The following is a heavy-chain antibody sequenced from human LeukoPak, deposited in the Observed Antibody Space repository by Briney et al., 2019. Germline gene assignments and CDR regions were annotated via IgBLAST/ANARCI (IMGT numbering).Heavy chain of an antibody. J-gene: IGHJ6*04. CDR3: TRDHDFWSGPLDV. D-gene: IGHD3-3*01. Sequence: GGSLRLSRTGSGFTFGDYSMSWFRQAPGKGLEWVGFIRRKGHGGTTEYAASVKGRFTISRDDSKSTAYLQMNSLKTEDTAVYYCTRDHDFWSGPLDVWGTGTTVTVSS. CDR2: IRRKGHGGTT. V-gene: IGHV3-49*03. CDR1: GFTFGDYS.